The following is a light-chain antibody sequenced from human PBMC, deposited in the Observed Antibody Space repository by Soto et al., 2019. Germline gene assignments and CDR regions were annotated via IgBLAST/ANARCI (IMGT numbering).Light chain of an antibody. CDR2: GAS. J-gene: IGKJ1*01. Sequence: EIVLTQSPGTLSLSPGERATLSCRASQSVSSNLAWYQQKPGQAPRLLIYGASTRAAGIPARFSASGSGTDFTLTISDVQPEDFALYYCHQRQSWPRTFGQGTKVDI. CDR1: QSVSSN. CDR3: HQRQSWPRT. V-gene: IGKV3-11*01.